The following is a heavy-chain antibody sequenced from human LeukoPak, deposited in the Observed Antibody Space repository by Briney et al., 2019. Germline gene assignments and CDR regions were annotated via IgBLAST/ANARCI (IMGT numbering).Heavy chain of an antibody. CDR2: ISWNSGSI. CDR1: GFTFDDYA. J-gene: IGHJ4*02. D-gene: IGHD5-18*01. Sequence: GRSLRLSCAASGFTFDDYAMHWVRQAPGKGLEWVSGISWNSGSIGYADSVKGRFTISRDNAKNSLYLQMNSLRAEDTALYYCAKNLAPSEGYSHGFDYWGQGTLVTVSS. CDR3: AKNLAPSEGYSHGFDY. V-gene: IGHV3-9*01.